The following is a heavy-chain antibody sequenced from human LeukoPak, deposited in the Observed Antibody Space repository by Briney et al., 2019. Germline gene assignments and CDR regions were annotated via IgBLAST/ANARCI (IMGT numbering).Heavy chain of an antibody. CDR3: ARDRAQKLVHPVDY. CDR1: GFTFSSYW. Sequence: GGSLRLSCAASGFTFSSYWMSWVRQAPGKGLEWVANIKQDGSEKYYVDSVKGRFTISRDNAKNSLYLQMNSLRAEDTAVYYCARDRAQKLVHPVDYWGQGTLVTVSS. CDR2: IKQDGSEK. V-gene: IGHV3-7*03. J-gene: IGHJ4*02. D-gene: IGHD6-13*01.